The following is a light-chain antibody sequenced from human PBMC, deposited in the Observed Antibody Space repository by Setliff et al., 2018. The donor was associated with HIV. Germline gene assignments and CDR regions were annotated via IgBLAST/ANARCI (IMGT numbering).Light chain of an antibody. CDR1: SSDVGGYNY. V-gene: IGLV2-11*01. CDR2: DVS. J-gene: IGLJ1*01. CDR3: CSYAGSYTFDV. Sequence: QSALTQPRSVSGSPGRSVTISCTGTSSDVGGYNYVSWYQQHPGKAPKLMIYDVSERPSGVPDRFSGSKSANTASLTISGLQAEDEADYYCCSYAGSYTFDVFGTGTKGTVL.